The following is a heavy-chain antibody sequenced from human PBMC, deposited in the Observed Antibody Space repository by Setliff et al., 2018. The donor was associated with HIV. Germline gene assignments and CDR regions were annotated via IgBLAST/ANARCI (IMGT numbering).Heavy chain of an antibody. V-gene: IGHV4-4*07. CDR2: IYPSGRI. CDR3: ARHPPNLDWLDP. CDR1: GDSMSSYF. Sequence: SETLSLTCTVSGDSMSSYFWSWIRQPAGKGLEWIGRIYPSGRINYNPSLKSRVTLSVESAKNFFSLKLTSVTAADTAVYYCARHPPNLDWLDPWGQGTLVTVSS. J-gene: IGHJ5*02.